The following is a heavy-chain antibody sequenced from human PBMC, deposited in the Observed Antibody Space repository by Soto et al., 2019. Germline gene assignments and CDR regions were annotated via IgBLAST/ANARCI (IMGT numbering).Heavy chain of an antibody. Sequence: PSETLSLTCTVSGGSISSSSYYWGWIRQPPGKGLEWIGSIYYSGSTYYNPSLKSRVTISVDTSKNQFSLKLSSVTAADTAVYYCARGTVAGTLGREPIRYYFDYWGQGTLVTVSS. CDR3: ARGTVAGTLGREPIRYYFDY. D-gene: IGHD6-19*01. V-gene: IGHV4-39*01. J-gene: IGHJ4*02. CDR1: GGSISSSSYY. CDR2: IYYSGST.